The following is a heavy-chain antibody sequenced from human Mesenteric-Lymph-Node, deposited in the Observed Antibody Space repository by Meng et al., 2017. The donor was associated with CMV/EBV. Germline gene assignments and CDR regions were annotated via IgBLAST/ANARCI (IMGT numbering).Heavy chain of an antibody. CDR3: ARTWSCYSTSCYGRPYYFDY. Sequence: ASVKVSCKASGYTFTDYYIHWVRQAPGQGLEWMGWINHNSGVAHYAQKFQGRVTMTRDTSISTAYMELSRLTSDDTAVYYCARTWSCYSTSCYGRPYYFDYWGQGTLVTVSS. CDR2: INHNSGVA. D-gene: IGHD2-2*01. CDR1: GYTFTDYY. J-gene: IGHJ4*02. V-gene: IGHV1-2*02.